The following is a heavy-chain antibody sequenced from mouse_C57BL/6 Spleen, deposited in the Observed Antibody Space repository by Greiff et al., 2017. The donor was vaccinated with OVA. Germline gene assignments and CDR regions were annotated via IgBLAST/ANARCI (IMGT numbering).Heavy chain of an antibody. D-gene: IGHD2-3*01. CDR2: ISHGGGST. Sequence: EVQVVQPGGGLVQPGASLKLSCAASGFTFSDYYMHWVRQTPETSLEWVAYISHGGGSTYYPDTVKGTFTLPRDNAKNTLYLQMSRLKSEDTAVYYCARQCGYYGGFAYWGQGTLVTVSA. CDR1: GFTFSDYY. V-gene: IGHV5-12*01. CDR3: ARQCGYYGGFAY. J-gene: IGHJ3*01.